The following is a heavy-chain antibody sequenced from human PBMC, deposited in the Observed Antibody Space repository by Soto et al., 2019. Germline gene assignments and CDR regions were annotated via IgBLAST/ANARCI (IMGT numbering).Heavy chain of an antibody. CDR2: IDYNGVT. CDR1: GGSIYRIGYY. V-gene: IGHV4-39*01. J-gene: IGHJ4*02. CDR3: GKVLVGATGHTDSDS. Sequence: SEPLSLKCTVSGGSIYRIGYYWVWILQAPGRGLEWIGNIDYNGVTYSNPSLKSRVTISRDTSKNQFSLKLTSVTAADTALYYCGKVLVGATGHTDSDSWGPGKLVTVSS. D-gene: IGHD2-15*01.